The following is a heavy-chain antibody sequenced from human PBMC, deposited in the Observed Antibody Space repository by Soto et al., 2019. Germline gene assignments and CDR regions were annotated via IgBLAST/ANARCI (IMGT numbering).Heavy chain of an antibody. CDR2: IWYDGSNK. D-gene: IGHD2-21*02. V-gene: IGHV3-33*01. Sequence: GGSLILSCAASGFTFSSYVMHWVRQAPGKGLEWVAVIWYDGSNKYYADSVKGRFTISRDNSKNTLYLQMNSLRAEDTAVYYCARGGGVVVTANDAFDIWGQGTMVTVSS. CDR3: ARGGGVVVTANDAFDI. CDR1: GFTFSSYV. J-gene: IGHJ3*02.